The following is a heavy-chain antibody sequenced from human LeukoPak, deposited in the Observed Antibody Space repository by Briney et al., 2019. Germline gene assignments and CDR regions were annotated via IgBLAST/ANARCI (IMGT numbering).Heavy chain of an antibody. D-gene: IGHD3-22*01. CDR2: FDPEDGET. J-gene: IGHJ4*02. V-gene: IGHV1-24*01. CDR1: GYTLTELS. Sequence: HWASVKVSCKVSGYTLTELSMHWVRQAPGKGLEWMGGFDPEDGETIYAQKFQGRVTMTEDTSTDTAYMELSSLRSEDTAVYYCATGPLGTTYYYDSSGYGRGLGYWGQGTLVTVSS. CDR3: ATGPLGTTYYYDSSGYGRGLGY.